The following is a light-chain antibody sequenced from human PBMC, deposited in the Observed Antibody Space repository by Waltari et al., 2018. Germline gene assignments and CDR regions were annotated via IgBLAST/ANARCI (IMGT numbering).Light chain of an antibody. CDR3: QQYGSSPPLT. CDR2: GAS. V-gene: IGKV3-20*01. J-gene: IGKJ4*01. CDR1: QSVSSSY. Sequence: EIVLTQSPGTLSLSPGERATLSCRASQSVSSSYLAWYQQQPGQAPRLLIYGASSRATCIPDRVSGSGSGTDFTLTISRLEPEDVAVYYCQQYGSSPPLTFGGGTKVEIK.